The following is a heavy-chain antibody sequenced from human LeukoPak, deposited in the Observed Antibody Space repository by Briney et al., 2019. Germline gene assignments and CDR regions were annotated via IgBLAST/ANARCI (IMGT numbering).Heavy chain of an antibody. Sequence: GGSLRLSCAASGFTFSSYAMHWVRQAPGKGLEWVAVISYDGSNKYYADSVKGRFTISRDNSKNTLYLQMNSLRSEDTAVYYCARATPRGLYYFDHWGQGTLVTVSS. D-gene: IGHD2-15*01. CDR3: ARATPRGLYYFDH. J-gene: IGHJ4*02. CDR1: GFTFSSYA. CDR2: ISYDGSNK. V-gene: IGHV3-30-3*01.